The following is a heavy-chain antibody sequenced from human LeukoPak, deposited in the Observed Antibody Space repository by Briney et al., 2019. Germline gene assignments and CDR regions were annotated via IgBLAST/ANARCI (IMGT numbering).Heavy chain of an antibody. CDR2: IVVGSGNT. CDR1: GFTFSNPA. Sequence: GASVKVSCKASGFTFSNPAVQWVRQARGQRLEWIGWIVVGSGNTNYAQKFQERVTITRDMSTSTAYMELSSLRSEDTAVYYCTSDPTFYSGRYCFDYWGQGTLVTVSS. D-gene: IGHD1-26*01. J-gene: IGHJ4*02. CDR3: TSDPTFYSGRYCFDY. V-gene: IGHV1-58*01.